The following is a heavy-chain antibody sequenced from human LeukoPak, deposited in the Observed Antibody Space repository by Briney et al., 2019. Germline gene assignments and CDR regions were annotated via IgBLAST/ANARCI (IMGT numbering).Heavy chain of an antibody. Sequence: SETLSLTCIVSGGSISNYYWSWIRQPPGRGLEWTGYIYYSGSTNYNPSLKSRVTISVDTSKNQFSLKLSSVTTADTAVYYCARGFTLFDPWGQGTLVTVSS. CDR3: ARGFTLFDP. D-gene: IGHD2/OR15-2a*01. CDR2: IYYSGST. CDR1: GGSISNYY. V-gene: IGHV4-59*01. J-gene: IGHJ5*02.